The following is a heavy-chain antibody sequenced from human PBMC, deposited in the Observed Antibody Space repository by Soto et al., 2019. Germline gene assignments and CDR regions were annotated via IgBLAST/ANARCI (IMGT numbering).Heavy chain of an antibody. CDR2: IYHSGTT. V-gene: IGHV4-4*02. CDR1: GDSISSNNW. CDR3: ASRYTYSWDSYFNY. J-gene: IGHJ4*02. D-gene: IGHD6-13*01. Sequence: QVQLQESGPGLVKPSGTLSLTCTVSGDSISSNNWWSWVRQSPGKGLEWIGEIYHSGTTYYNPSLKSRVTLSMDMSKNQVSLKLSSVTAADTADYYCASRYTYSWDSYFNYWGQGTLVTVSS.